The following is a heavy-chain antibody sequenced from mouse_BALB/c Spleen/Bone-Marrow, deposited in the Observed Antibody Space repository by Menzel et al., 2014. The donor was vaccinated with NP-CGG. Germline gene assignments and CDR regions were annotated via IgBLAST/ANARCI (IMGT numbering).Heavy chain of an antibody. Sequence: EVQLQESGPELMKPGASVKISCKASGYSFTSYYMHWVKQSHGKSXEWIGYIDPFNGGTSYNQKFKGKATLTVDKSSNTAYMHLGSLTSEDXXXXXXXXAXDFXDYWGXGSTLTVSS. CDR3: XXAXDFXDY. J-gene: IGHJ2*01. CDR1: GYSFTSYY. CDR2: IDPFNGGT. V-gene: IGHV1S135*01. D-gene: IGHD2-4*01.